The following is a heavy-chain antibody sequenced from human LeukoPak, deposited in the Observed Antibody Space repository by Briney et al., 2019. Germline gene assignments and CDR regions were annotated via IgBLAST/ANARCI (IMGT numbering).Heavy chain of an antibody. V-gene: IGHV3-23*01. D-gene: IGHD3-3*01. Sequence: PGGSLRLSCAASGFTFSSYAMSWVRQAPGKGLEWVSAISGSGGSTYYADSVKGRFTISRDNSKNTLYLQMNSLRAEDTAVYYCARDTIFGVGPGYWGQGTLVTVSS. CDR2: ISGSGGST. CDR3: ARDTIFGVGPGY. J-gene: IGHJ4*02. CDR1: GFTFSSYA.